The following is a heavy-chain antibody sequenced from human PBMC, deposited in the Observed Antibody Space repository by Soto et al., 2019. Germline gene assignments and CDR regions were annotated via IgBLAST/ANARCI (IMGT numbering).Heavy chain of an antibody. CDR2: IYSGGST. V-gene: IGHV3-66*01. CDR1: GFTVSSNY. CDR3: APGVSGWTFDY. J-gene: IGHJ4*02. D-gene: IGHD6-19*01. Sequence: GGALRLSCAASGFTVSSNYMSWVRQAPGKGLEWVSVIYSGGSTYYADSVKGRFTISRENSKTTLYLQMNSLRAEDTAVYYCAPGVSGWTFDYWGQGTLVPVS.